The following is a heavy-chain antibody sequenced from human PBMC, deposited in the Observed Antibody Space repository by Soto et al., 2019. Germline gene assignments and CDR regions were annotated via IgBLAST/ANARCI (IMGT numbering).Heavy chain of an antibody. CDR2: IYYSGST. J-gene: IGHJ4*02. Sequence: KASETLSLTCTVSGGSISSSSYYWGWIRQPPGKGLEWIGSIYYSGSTYYNPSLKSRVTISVDTSKNQFSLKLSSVTAADTAVYYCARTSYYYDSSGYYPNFPIDYWGQGTLVTVSS. CDR3: ARTSYYYDSSGYYPNFPIDY. V-gene: IGHV4-39*01. D-gene: IGHD3-22*01. CDR1: GGSISSSSYY.